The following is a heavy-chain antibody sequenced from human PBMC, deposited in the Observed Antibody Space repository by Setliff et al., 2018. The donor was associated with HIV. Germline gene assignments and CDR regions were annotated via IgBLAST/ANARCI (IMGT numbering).Heavy chain of an antibody. CDR3: ARDVGLCGVDCWPYFYFDL. J-gene: IGHJ2*01. CDR1: GGSISNSRYY. CDR2: IYYSGST. D-gene: IGHD2-21*02. V-gene: IGHV4-39*07. Sequence: PSETLSLTCAASGGSISNSRYYWSWIRQPPGKGLEWIGSIYYSGSTYYSPSLKSRVTISLDTSKNQFSLKLSSMTAADTAVYYCARDVGLCGVDCWPYFYFDLWGRGNLVTVSS.